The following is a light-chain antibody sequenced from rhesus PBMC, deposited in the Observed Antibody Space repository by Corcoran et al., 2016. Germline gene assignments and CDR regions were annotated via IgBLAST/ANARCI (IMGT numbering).Light chain of an antibody. V-gene: IGKV1-74*01. CDR3: QHSYGTPLT. J-gene: IGKJ4*01. CDR2: KAS. Sequence: DIQMTQSPSSLSASVGDRDTITCRASENVNNYLHWYQQKPGKAPKPLIYKASTLQRGVPSRLSGSGSGTDFTLTISSLQPEDFATYYCQHSYGTPLTFGGGTKVELK. CDR1: ENVNNY.